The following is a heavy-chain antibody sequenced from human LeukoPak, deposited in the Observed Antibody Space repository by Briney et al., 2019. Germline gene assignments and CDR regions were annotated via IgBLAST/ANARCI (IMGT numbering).Heavy chain of an antibody. CDR1: GYIFTGYY. J-gene: IGHJ4*02. D-gene: IGHD4-11*01. CDR3: ARDPNYSNDHFDY. CDR2: IQPKSGGT. Sequence: ASVRVSCKTSGYIFTGYYIHWVRQAPGQGLEWLGFIQPKSGGTNYAQTFQGRVTMTRDTSIGTAYLEPSSLTSDDTAIYYCARDPNYSNDHFDYWGQGTLITVSS. V-gene: IGHV1-2*02.